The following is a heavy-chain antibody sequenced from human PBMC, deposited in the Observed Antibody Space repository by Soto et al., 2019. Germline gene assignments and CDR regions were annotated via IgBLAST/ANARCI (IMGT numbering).Heavy chain of an antibody. CDR1: GFTFNSYA. D-gene: IGHD2-15*01. CDR3: ARLFCGGGSCYGKFYFDY. V-gene: IGHV3-21*01. J-gene: IGHJ4*02. Sequence: GGSQRLSSTGSGFTFNSYAIDWVRQAPGKGLEWVSSINSGSTHIYYADSVKGRFTISRDNAKNSVDLQMNSLRVEDTAVYYCARLFCGGGSCYGKFYFDYWGQGILVTVSS. CDR2: INSGSTHI.